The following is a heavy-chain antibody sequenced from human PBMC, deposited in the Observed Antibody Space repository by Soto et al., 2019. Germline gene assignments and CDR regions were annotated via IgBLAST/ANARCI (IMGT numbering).Heavy chain of an antibody. CDR3: ARDIVGAGLADY. V-gene: IGHV3-21*01. Sequence: RGSLRLSCAASGFTFSSYSMNWVRQAPGKGLEWVSSISSSSSYIYYADSVKGRFTISRDNAKNSLYLQMNSLRAEDTAVYYCARDIVGAGLADYWGQGTLVTVSS. D-gene: IGHD1-26*01. J-gene: IGHJ4*02. CDR1: GFTFSSYS. CDR2: ISSSSSYI.